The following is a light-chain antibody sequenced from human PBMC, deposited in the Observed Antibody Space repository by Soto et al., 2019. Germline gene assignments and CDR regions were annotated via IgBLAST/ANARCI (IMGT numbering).Light chain of an antibody. CDR2: GNR. Sequence: QPVLTQPPSVSGAPGQWVTLSCTGNSSNLGAGYDVHWYQQLPGAAPKLVIFGNRNRPSGVPERFSGSKSGTSASLAITGLQAEDEADYYCQAYDYSLTASVFGGGTKLTVL. J-gene: IGLJ3*02. CDR3: QAYDYSLTASV. CDR1: SSNLGAGYD. V-gene: IGLV1-40*01.